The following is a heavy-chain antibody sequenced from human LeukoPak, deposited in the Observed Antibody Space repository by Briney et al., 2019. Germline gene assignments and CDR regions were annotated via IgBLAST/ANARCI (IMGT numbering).Heavy chain of an antibody. CDR1: GFTFSSYG. CDR3: AKDAWELSYYFDY. V-gene: IGHV3-30*02. Sequence: PGRSLRLSCAASGFTFSSYGMHWVRQAPGKGLEWVAFIRYDGSNKYYADSVKGRFTISRDNSKNTLYLQMNSLRAEDTAVYYCAKDAWELSYYFDYWGQGTLVTVSS. D-gene: IGHD1-26*01. CDR2: IRYDGSNK. J-gene: IGHJ4*02.